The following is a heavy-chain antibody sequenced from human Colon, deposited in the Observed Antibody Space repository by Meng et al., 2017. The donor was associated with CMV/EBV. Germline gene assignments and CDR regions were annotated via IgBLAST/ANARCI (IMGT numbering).Heavy chain of an antibody. CDR2: ISNYGGDT. CDR3: VRDSHTAGHCPDGVCLNPFGR. CDR1: GFTFEDYY. D-gene: IGHD2-8*01. J-gene: IGHJ4*02. V-gene: IGHV3-11*05. Sequence: GESLKISCAASGFTFEDYYMGWIRQTPGKGLEWVSFISNYGGDTKYADSVTGRFTISRDNAKNILYLQMNSLRGEDTAVYYCVRDSHTAGHCPDGVCLNPFGRWGQGTLVTVSS.